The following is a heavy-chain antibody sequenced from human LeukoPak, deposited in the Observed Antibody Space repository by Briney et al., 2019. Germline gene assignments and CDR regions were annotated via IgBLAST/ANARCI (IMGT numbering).Heavy chain of an antibody. D-gene: IGHD1-26*01. J-gene: IGHJ4*02. Sequence: PETLSLTCSVSGVSVGSAGYYWSWIRQPPGGGLEWLGYIYYISNTNYNPSLKSRVTMSLNPSGNQFSLKLNSVTAADTAMYYCARTQSQSGSYRYYFGYWGQGTLVTVSS. CDR2: IYYISNT. V-gene: IGHV4-61*08. CDR1: GVSVGSAGYY. CDR3: ARTQSQSGSYRYYFGY.